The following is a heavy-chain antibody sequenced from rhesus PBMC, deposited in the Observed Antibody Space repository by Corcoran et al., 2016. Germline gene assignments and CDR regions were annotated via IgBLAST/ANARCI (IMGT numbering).Heavy chain of an antibody. Sequence: EVQLVESGGGLVQPGGSLRLSCAASGFTFSNYWMSWVRQAPGKGLDWVGLIKNKADGGSAAYAESVKGRFNISRDDSKNTRYLQMNSLKTEDTAVYYCTRMYCTSTTCYAYYFDYWGQGVLVTVSS. CDR1: GFTFSNYW. CDR2: IKNKADGGSA. D-gene: IGHD2-2*01. J-gene: IGHJ4*01. V-gene: IGHV3-16*02. CDR3: TRMYCTSTTCYAYYFDY.